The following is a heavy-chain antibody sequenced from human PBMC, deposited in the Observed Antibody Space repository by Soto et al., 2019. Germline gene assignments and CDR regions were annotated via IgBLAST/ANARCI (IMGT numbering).Heavy chain of an antibody. D-gene: IGHD5-12*01. J-gene: IGHJ5*02. CDR2: INPNSGGT. CDR1: GYTFTGYY. CDR3: ARDGGYSGYDPHPNWFDP. V-gene: IGHV1-2*04. Sequence: ASVKVYCKASGYTFTGYYMHWVRQAPGQGLEWMGWINPNSGGTNYAQKFQGWVTMTRDTSISTAYMELSGLRSDDTAVYYCARDGGYSGYDPHPNWFDPWGQGTLVTVSS.